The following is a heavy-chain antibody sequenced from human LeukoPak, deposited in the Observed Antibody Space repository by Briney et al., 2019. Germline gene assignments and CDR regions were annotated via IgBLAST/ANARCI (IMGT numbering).Heavy chain of an antibody. CDR3: ARMEGYCSGGSCYVHWFDP. D-gene: IGHD2-15*01. J-gene: IGHJ5*02. CDR1: GFTFSDYY. V-gene: IGHV3-11*01. CDR2: ISSSGSTI. Sequence: GGSLRLYCAASGFTFSDYYMSWIRQAPGKGLEWVSYISSSGSTIYYADSVKGRFTISRDNAKNSLYLQMNSLRAEDTAVYYCARMEGYCSGGSCYVHWFDPWGQGTLVTVSS.